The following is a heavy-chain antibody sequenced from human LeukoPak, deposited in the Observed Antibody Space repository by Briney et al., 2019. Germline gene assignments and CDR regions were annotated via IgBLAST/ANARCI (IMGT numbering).Heavy chain of an antibody. CDR1: GFTFSSYW. CDR2: IKDDGSAK. V-gene: IGHV3-7*01. D-gene: IGHD4-17*01. CDR3: ARGSIWKPTVTTGY. Sequence: PGGSLRLSCAASGFTFSSYWMSWVRQAPGKGLEWVANIKDDGSAKYYVDSVKGRFTISRDNAKNSLFLKMNSLRAEDTAVYYCARGSIWKPTVTTGYWGQGTLVTVSS. J-gene: IGHJ4*02.